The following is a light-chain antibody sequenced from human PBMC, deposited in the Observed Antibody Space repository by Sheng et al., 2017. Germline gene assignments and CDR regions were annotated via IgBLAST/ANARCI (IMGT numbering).Light chain of an antibody. CDR1: QGVSNY. V-gene: IGKV1-27*01. J-gene: IGKJ1*01. CDR3: QKYISAPPA. CDR2: AAS. Sequence: DIQMTQSPSSLSASVGDRVTLTCRASQGVSNYLAWYQQKPGKVPKLLIYAASTLQSGVPSRFSGSGSGTDFTLTISSLQPEDVATYYCQKYISAPPAFGQGTKVEI.